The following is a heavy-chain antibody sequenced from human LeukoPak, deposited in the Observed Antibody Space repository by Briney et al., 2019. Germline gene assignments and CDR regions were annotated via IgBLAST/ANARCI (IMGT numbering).Heavy chain of an antibody. J-gene: IGHJ3*02. CDR2: ISSSGSTI. CDR1: GFTFSDYY. V-gene: IGHV3-11*04. D-gene: IGHD3-3*01. Sequence: GGSLRLSCAASGFTFSDYYMSWIRQAPGKGLEWVSYISSSGSTIYYADSVKGRFTISRDNAKNSLYLQMNSLRAEDTAVYYCARAMGPGRYYDFWSDITGDAFDIWGQGTMVTVSS. CDR3: ARAMGPGRYYDFWSDITGDAFDI.